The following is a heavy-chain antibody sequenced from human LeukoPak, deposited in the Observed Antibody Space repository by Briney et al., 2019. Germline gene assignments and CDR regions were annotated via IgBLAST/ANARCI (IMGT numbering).Heavy chain of an antibody. CDR2: IYHSGST. CDR1: GYSISSGYY. V-gene: IGHV4-38-2*01. CDR3: ARRAWGANTAMAQINYYYYYMDV. D-gene: IGHD5-18*01. J-gene: IGHJ6*03. Sequence: SETLSLTCAVSGYSISSGYYWGWIRQPPGKGLEWIGSIYHSGSTYYNPSLKSRVTISVDTSKNQFSLKLSSVTAADTAVYYCARRAWGANTAMAQINYYYYYMDVWGKGTTVTVSS.